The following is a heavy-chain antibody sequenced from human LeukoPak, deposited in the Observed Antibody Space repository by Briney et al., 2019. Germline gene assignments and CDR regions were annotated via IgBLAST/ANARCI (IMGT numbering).Heavy chain of an antibody. D-gene: IGHD3-22*01. CDR1: GFTFSSYA. CDR2: ISYDGSNK. Sequence: GRSLRLSCAASGFTFSSYAMHWVRQAPGKGLEWVAVISYDGSNKYYADSVKGRFTISRDNSKNTLYLQMNSPRAEDTAVYYCASQYYYDSSGYYPLDYWGQGTLVTVSS. CDR3: ASQYYYDSSGYYPLDY. J-gene: IGHJ4*02. V-gene: IGHV3-30-3*01.